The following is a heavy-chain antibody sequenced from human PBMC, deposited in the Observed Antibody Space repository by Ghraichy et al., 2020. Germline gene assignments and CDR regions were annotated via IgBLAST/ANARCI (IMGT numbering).Heavy chain of an antibody. J-gene: IGHJ4*02. CDR3: AKDRADYDYGWGSYRSVWRD. D-gene: IGHD3-16*02. CDR2: ISGSGGST. CDR1: GFTFSSYA. Sequence: GGSLRLSCAASGFTFSSYAMSWVRQAPGKGLEWVSAISGSGGSTYYADSVKGRFTISRDNSKNTLYLQMNSLRAEDTAVYYCAKDRADYDYGWGSYRSVWRDGGQGTLVTVFS. V-gene: IGHV3-23*01.